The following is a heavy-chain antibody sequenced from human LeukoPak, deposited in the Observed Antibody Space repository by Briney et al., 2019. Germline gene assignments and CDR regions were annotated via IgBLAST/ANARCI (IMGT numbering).Heavy chain of an antibody. CDR3: ARSYYDSSGYYYVRAFDI. J-gene: IGHJ3*02. V-gene: IGHV3-20*04. CDR1: GFTFDDYG. CDR2: MNWNGGST. D-gene: IGHD3-22*01. Sequence: PGGSLRLSCAVSGFTFDDYGMSWVRQAPGKGLEWGSGMNWNGGSTVYADSVKGRFTISRDNAKNSLYLQMNSLRAEDTALYYCARSYYDSSGYYYVRAFDIWGQGTMVTVSS.